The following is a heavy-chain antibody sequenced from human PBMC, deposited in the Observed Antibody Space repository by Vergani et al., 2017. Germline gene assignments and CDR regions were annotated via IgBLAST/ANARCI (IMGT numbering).Heavy chain of an antibody. D-gene: IGHD3-10*01. CDR3: ARGNYYGSVTYVDP. CDR2: MSSGDET. V-gene: IGHV3-66*02. J-gene: IGHJ5*02. Sequence: ELQLVESGGGLVQPGGSLRLSCAASGSPVSGNYKTWVRQPPGKGLEWVSHMSSGDETYYADSVKGRVTISRDTSKNTLHLQINKLGDEDTAVYDCARGNYYGSVTYVDPWGQGTLVAVSS. CDR1: GSPVSGNY.